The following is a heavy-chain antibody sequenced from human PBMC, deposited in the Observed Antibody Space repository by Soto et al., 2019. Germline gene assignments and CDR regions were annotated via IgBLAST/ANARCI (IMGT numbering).Heavy chain of an antibody. V-gene: IGHV3-30*18. CDR2: ILYEGSKK. J-gene: IGHJ4*01. CDR1: GFTFNSYG. Sequence: QVQLVESGGGVVHPGRSLRLSCEASGFTFNSYGMYWVRQAPGKGLEWVSHILYEGSKKYYADSVKGRFTISRDNPKNTLYLQMDNMRPEDTAVYYCVKDLARMADQWGHGTLVIVSS. CDR3: VKDLARMADQ.